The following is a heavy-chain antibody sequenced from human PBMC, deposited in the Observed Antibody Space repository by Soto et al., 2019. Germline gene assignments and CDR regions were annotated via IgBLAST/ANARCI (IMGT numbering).Heavy chain of an antibody. J-gene: IGHJ4*02. V-gene: IGHV4-30-4*01. Sequence: QVQLQESGPGLLKPSQTLSLTCAVSGGSISHVYYYWSWIRQLPDKGLEWSGHIYNGGSTYNNPSLTSRVTISLDTSRNQFSLQLTSVSAADTAVYYCATGPSGDKVDSWGQGILVTVSS. CDR1: GGSISHVYYY. CDR3: ATGPSGDKVDS. CDR2: IYNGGST. D-gene: IGHD7-27*01.